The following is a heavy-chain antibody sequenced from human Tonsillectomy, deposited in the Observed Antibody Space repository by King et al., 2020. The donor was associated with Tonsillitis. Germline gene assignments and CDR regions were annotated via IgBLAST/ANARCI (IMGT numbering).Heavy chain of an antibody. CDR1: GYSFTSYW. J-gene: IGHJ4*02. CDR3: ARSPSPYYYGSGSYLFDS. D-gene: IGHD3-10*01. Sequence: VQLVESGAEVKKPGESLRISCKGSGYSFTSYWISWVRQMPGKGLEWMGRIDPSDSYTKYSPPFQGHVTISADKSISTAYLQWSSLKASDTAMYYCARSPSPYYYGSGSYLFDSWGQGTLVTVSS. CDR2: IDPSDSYT. V-gene: IGHV5-10-1*03.